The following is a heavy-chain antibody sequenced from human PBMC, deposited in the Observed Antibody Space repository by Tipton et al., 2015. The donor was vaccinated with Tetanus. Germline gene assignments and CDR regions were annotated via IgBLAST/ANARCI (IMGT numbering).Heavy chain of an antibody. D-gene: IGHD1-1*01. CDR1: DDSMSTGTSY. CDR2: VYYDGSP. CDR3: ARANNEFPKKGPFDS. Sequence: TLSLTCTVSDDSMSTGTSYWGWVRQPPGMALEWIGTVYYDGSPYYNSSLKSRLTISVDTSKNQFSLRLTPVTAADTAVYYCARANNEFPKKGPFDSWGQGSLVSVSS. V-gene: IGHV4-39*07. J-gene: IGHJ4*02.